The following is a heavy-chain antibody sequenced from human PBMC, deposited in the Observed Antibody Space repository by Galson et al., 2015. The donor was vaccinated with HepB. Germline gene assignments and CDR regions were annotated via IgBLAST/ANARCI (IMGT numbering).Heavy chain of an antibody. Sequence: SLRLSCAASGFTFSTYAMNWVRQAPGKGLEWVSTISASGGSTYYADSVKGRFTISRDNSKNTLYLQMNSLRAEDTAVYYCARDRDIVVVPAASDAFDIWGQGTMVTVSS. J-gene: IGHJ3*02. CDR1: GFTFSTYA. CDR3: ARDRDIVVVPAASDAFDI. V-gene: IGHV3-23*01. CDR2: ISASGGST. D-gene: IGHD2-2*01.